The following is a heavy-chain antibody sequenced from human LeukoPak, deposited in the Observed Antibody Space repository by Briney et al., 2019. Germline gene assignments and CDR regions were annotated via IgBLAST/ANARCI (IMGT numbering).Heavy chain of an antibody. CDR2: IKSKTDGGTT. J-gene: IGHJ4*02. Sequence: PGGSLRLSCAAPGFTFSNAWMSWVRQAPGKGLEWVGRIKSKTDGGTTDYAAPVKGSFTISRDDSKNTLNLQMNSLKTEDTAVYYGTPGLITFGGVIVKDYWGQGTLVTVSS. V-gene: IGHV3-15*01. D-gene: IGHD3-16*02. CDR1: GFTFSNAW. CDR3: TPGLITFGGVIVKDY.